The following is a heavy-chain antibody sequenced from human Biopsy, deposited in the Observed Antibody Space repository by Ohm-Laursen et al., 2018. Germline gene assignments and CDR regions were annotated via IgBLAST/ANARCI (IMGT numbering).Heavy chain of an antibody. Sequence: SLGLSCTASGFSFSDYYMVWIRQAPGKGLEWVSYISSSGRTMYYADSVKGRFTISRDNANKSLYLQMNSLRAEDTAVYYCATTRSFDNWGQGTLVAVSS. D-gene: IGHD5-24*01. CDR1: GFSFSDYY. J-gene: IGHJ4*02. CDR3: ATTRSFDN. CDR2: ISSSGRTM. V-gene: IGHV3-11*01.